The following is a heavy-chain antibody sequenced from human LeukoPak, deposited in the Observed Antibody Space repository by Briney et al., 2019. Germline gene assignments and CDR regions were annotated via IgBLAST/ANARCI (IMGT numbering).Heavy chain of an antibody. D-gene: IGHD2-2*01. CDR3: ASEFNEGYCSSTSCFDAFDI. J-gene: IGHJ3*02. CDR1: GFTFDDYG. V-gene: IGHV3-20*04. CDR2: INWNGGST. Sequence: GGSLRLSCAASGFTFDDYGMSWVRQAPGKGLEWVSGINWNGGSTGYADSVKGRFTISRDNAKNSLYLKMNSLRAEDTALYYCASEFNEGYCSSTSCFDAFDIWGQGTMVTVSS.